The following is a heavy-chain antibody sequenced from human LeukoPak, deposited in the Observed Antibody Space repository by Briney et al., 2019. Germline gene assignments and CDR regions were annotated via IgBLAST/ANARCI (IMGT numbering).Heavy chain of an antibody. CDR3: ARDSYYYDSSGWHRYAFDI. V-gene: IGHV4-39*07. CDR1: GGSISSSSYY. D-gene: IGHD3-22*01. J-gene: IGHJ3*02. CDR2: INHGGST. Sequence: SETLSLTCTVSGGSISSSSYYWGWIRQPPGKGLEWIGEINHGGSTNYNPSLKSRVTISIDTSKNQFSLKLSSVTAADTAVYYCARDSYYYDSSGWHRYAFDIWGQGTMVTVSS.